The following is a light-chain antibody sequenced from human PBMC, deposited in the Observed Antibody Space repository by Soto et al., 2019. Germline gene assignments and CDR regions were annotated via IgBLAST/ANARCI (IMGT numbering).Light chain of an antibody. Sequence: QSVLTQPASVSGSPGQSITFSCTGTNSDVGGYNYVSWYQQRPGKAPKLIIYEVGNRPSGVSNRFSGSKSGNTASLTVSGLQVEDEADYYCSSYTTTSTLMVFGGGTKLTVL. CDR1: NSDVGGYNY. J-gene: IGLJ2*01. CDR3: SSYTTTSTLMV. V-gene: IGLV2-14*01. CDR2: EVG.